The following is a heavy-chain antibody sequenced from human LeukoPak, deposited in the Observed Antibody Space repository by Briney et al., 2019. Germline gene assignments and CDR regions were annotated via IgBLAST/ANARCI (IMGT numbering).Heavy chain of an antibody. CDR2: ISWNSAII. D-gene: IGHD3-22*01. Sequence: GGSLRLSCVASGFTFDNYAMHWVRQTPRKGLEWVSGISWNSAIIGYADSVKGRFTISRDNAKHSLYLQMNSLRSEDTAVYYCARVVSSGYLGYWGQGTLVTVSS. V-gene: IGHV3-9*01. CDR3: ARVVSSGYLGY. CDR1: GFTFDNYA. J-gene: IGHJ4*02.